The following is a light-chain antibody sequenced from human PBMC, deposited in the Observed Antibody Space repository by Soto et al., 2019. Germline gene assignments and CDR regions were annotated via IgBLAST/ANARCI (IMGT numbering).Light chain of an antibody. CDR2: ANN. V-gene: IGLV1-40*01. CDR3: QAHDISLSGVI. Sequence: QSVLTQPPSVSGAPGQRVTISCTGSRSNIGANFDVQWFQQVPGTDPKLLISANNNRPSGVHDRFSGSKSGTSAFLAITGLQDEDEANYYFQAHDISLSGVIFGGG. J-gene: IGLJ2*01. CDR1: RSNIGANFD.